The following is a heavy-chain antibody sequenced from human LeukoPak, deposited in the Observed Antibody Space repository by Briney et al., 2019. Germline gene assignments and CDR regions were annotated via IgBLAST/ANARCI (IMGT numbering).Heavy chain of an antibody. J-gene: IGHJ5*02. CDR1: GYTFTAYY. CDR2: INPNSGGT. V-gene: IGHV1-2*04. Sequence: ASVRVSCKASGYTFTAYYLHWVRQAPGQGLEWMGWINPNSGGTNYAQKFKGWVTLTRDTSINTTYMELSRLRSDDTAVYYCARDAPFDIVVVPAAQRIWFDPWGQGTLVTVSS. D-gene: IGHD2-2*01. CDR3: ARDAPFDIVVVPAAQRIWFDP.